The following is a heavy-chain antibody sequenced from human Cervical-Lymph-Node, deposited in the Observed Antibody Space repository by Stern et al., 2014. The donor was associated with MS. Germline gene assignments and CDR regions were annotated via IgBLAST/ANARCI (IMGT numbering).Heavy chain of an antibody. CDR2: ISTTSTYK. D-gene: IGHD3-16*01. J-gene: IGHJ4*02. CDR1: GFTFSSHS. Sequence: EVQLVESGGGLVKPGGSLRLSCAASGFTFSSHSMNWVRQAPGKGLEWVSSISTTSTYKYYADSVKGRFTISRDNAKSSLYLQVNSLRADDTAVYYCASQGERHYWGQGTLVTVSS. V-gene: IGHV3-21*01. CDR3: ASQGERHY.